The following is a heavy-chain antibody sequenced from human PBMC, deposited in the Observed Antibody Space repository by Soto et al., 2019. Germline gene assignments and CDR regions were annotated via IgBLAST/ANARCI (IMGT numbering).Heavy chain of an antibody. CDR3: ARVTYYYDSSGSWAYDAFDI. J-gene: IGHJ3*02. V-gene: IGHV3-66*01. CDR2: IYSGGST. D-gene: IGHD3-22*01. CDR1: GFTVSSTY. Sequence: PGGSLILSCAASGFTVSSTYMSWVRQAPGKGLEWVSLIYSGGSTYYADSAKGRFTISRDNSKNTLYLQMNSLRAEDTAVYYCARVTYYYDSSGSWAYDAFDIWGQGTMVTVSS.